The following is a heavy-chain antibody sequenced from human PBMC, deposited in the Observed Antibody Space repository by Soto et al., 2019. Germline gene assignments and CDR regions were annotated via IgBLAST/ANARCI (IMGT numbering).Heavy chain of an antibody. Sequence: GGFLSLSCAAPWFTFSSYLKTCVLLAPGKGLEWVSHINRDGSGKSYVDSVKGRFTISRDNAKNTLYLQMNSLRAEDTAVYYCAREYGDLDYWGQGTLVTVSS. D-gene: IGHD4-17*01. J-gene: IGHJ4*02. CDR2: INRDGSGK. CDR3: AREYGDLDY. CDR1: WFTFSSYL. V-gene: IGHV3-74*01.